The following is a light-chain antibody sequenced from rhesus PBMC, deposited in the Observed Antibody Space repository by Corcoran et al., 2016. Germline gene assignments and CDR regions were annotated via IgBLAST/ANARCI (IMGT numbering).Light chain of an antibody. J-gene: IGKJ3*01. CDR2: KAS. V-gene: IGKV1-22*01. CDR3: LQYSSSPFT. Sequence: DIQMTQSPSSLSASVGDTVTITCRASQSISSWLDWFQQKPGKASKLLLYKASSLQSGVPSRFSGSGSGTDFTLTISSLQPEDVATYYCLQYSSSPFTFGPGTKLEIK. CDR1: QSISSW.